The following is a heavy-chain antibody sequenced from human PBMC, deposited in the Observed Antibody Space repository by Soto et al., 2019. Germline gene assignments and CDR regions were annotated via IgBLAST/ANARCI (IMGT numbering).Heavy chain of an antibody. J-gene: IGHJ4*02. V-gene: IGHV3-23*01. D-gene: IGHD3-16*02. Sequence: GGSLRLSCAASGFTFSSYAMSWVRQAPGKGLEWVSAISGSGGSTYYADSVKGRFTISRDNSKNTLYLQMNSLRAEDTAVYYCAKXPVWGSYRYTRFDYWGQGTLVTVSS. CDR3: AKXPVWGSYRYTRFDY. CDR1: GFTFSSYA. CDR2: ISGSGGST.